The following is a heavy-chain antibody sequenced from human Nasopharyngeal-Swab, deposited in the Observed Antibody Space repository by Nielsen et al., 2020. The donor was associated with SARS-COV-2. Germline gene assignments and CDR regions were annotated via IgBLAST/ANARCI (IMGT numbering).Heavy chain of an antibody. CDR2: IYTSGST. V-gene: IGHV4-61*02. CDR3: ARDNRALYYFDY. D-gene: IGHD3-10*01. Sequence: SETLSLTCTVSGGSISSGSYYWSWIRQPAGKGLEWIGRIYTSGSTHYNPSLKSRVTISVDTSKNQFSLKLSSVTAADTAVYYCARDNRALYYFDYWGQGTLVTVSS. CDR1: GGSISSGSYY. J-gene: IGHJ4*02.